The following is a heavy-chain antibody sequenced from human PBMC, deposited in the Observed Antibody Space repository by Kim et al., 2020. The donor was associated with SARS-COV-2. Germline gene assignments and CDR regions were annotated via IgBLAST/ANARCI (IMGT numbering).Heavy chain of an antibody. J-gene: IGHJ6*01. Sequence: GGSLRLSCAASGFTFSSYAIHWVRQTPGKGLEWVTVISFDGNNKYYADSVKGRFTISRDNSKNTLYLQMNSLRPDDTAVYFCAKGIQRGSGTYYYYYYGM. V-gene: IGHV3-30*18. D-gene: IGHD3-10*01. CDR2: ISFDGNNK. CDR3: AKGIQRGSGTYYYYYYGM. CDR1: GFTFSSYA.